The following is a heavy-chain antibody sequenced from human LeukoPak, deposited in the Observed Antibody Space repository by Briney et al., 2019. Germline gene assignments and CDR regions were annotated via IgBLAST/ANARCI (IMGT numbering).Heavy chain of an antibody. CDR1: GFTFSGNW. V-gene: IGHV3-74*01. CDR2: IQGDGSNT. CDR3: ARGTSAGGPISPFDF. J-gene: IGHJ4*02. Sequence: GGSLRLSCVASGFTFSGNWMHWVRQAPGKGLVWVSRIQGDGSNTNYADSVKGRFSISRDNAKNTVYLQMNSLRAEDTGIYYCARGTSAGGPISPFDFWGQGTVVTVSS. D-gene: IGHD6-13*01.